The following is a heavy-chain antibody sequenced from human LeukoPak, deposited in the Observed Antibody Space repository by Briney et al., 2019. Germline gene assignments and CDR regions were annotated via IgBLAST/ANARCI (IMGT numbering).Heavy chain of an antibody. V-gene: IGHV3-23*01. Sequence: GGSLRLSCATSGVTFSSYAMGWVRQAPGKGLEWVSAISGSGSSTYYADSVRGRFTISRDNSKNTLYLQMNSLRAKDTAVYYCAKSHYDFWTGYGYYFDYWGQGTLVTVSS. CDR1: GVTFSSYA. CDR3: AKSHYDFWTGYGYYFDY. D-gene: IGHD3-3*01. CDR2: ISGSGSST. J-gene: IGHJ4*02.